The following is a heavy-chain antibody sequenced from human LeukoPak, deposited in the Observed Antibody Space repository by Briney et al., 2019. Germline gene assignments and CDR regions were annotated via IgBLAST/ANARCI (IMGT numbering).Heavy chain of an antibody. Sequence: GGSLRLSCAASGFTFSTYWMHWVRQAPGKGLVWVSRINSDGSSKTHADSVKGRFSISRDNAENTLYVQMNSLRAEDTAVYYCARDSPPDIWGQGTMVTVSS. CDR1: GFTFSTYW. V-gene: IGHV3-74*01. CDR2: INSDGSSK. J-gene: IGHJ3*02. CDR3: ARDSPPDI.